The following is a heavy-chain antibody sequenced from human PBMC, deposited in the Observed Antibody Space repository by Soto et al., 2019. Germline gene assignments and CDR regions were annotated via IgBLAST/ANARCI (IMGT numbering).Heavy chain of an antibody. CDR3: ARDPLWGTAMVLWYFDL. Sequence: PGGSLRLSCAASGFTFSSYGMHWVRQAPGKGLERVAIISYDRINKYYANTEKGRYTISRDNSKNTQYQQMNSLRAEDTAMYYSARDPLWGTAMVLWYFDLWGRGTLVTVSS. V-gene: IGHV3-30*03. J-gene: IGHJ2*01. D-gene: IGHD5-18*01. CDR2: ISYDRINK. CDR1: GFTFSSYG.